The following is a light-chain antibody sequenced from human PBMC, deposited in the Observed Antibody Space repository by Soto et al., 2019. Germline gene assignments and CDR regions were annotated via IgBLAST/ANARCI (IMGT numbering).Light chain of an antibody. CDR3: QQYGRSRT. CDR1: QSVPSNY. V-gene: IGKV3-20*01. CDR2: AAS. Sequence: EIVLTQSPGTLSLSPGERATLSCRASQSVPSNYLAWYQQKPGQAPRLLIYAASSRATGIPDRFSGSGSGTDFTLTITRLEPEEFAVFYCQQYGRSRTFGQGTKVEIK. J-gene: IGKJ1*01.